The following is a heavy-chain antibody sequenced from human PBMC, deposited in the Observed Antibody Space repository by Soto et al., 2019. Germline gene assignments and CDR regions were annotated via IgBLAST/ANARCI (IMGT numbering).Heavy chain of an antibody. Sequence: QVQLQQSGPGLVKPSQTLSLTCAISGDSVSSNSAAWNWIRQSPSRGLEWLGRTYYRSKWYNDYAVSVKSRITINPDTSKNQFSLQLNSVTPEDTAVYYCARDHCSSTSCYVLGYYYYMDVWGKGTTVTVSS. CDR3: ARDHCSSTSCYVLGYYYYMDV. J-gene: IGHJ6*03. D-gene: IGHD2-2*01. V-gene: IGHV6-1*01. CDR1: GDSVSSNSAA. CDR2: TYYRSKWYN.